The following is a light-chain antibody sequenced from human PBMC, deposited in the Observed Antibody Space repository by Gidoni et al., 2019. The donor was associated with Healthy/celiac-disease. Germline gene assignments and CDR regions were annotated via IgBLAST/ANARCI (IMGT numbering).Light chain of an antibody. V-gene: IGKV4-1*01. CDR3: QQYYSTPQFT. Sequence: DIVMTQSPDSLAVSLGERATINCKSSQSVLYSSNNKNYLAWYQQKPGQPPKLLIYWASTRESGVPDRFSGGGSGTDFTLTISSLQAEDVAVYYCQQYYSTPQFTFGPGTKVDIK. CDR1: QSVLYSSNNKNY. CDR2: WAS. J-gene: IGKJ3*01.